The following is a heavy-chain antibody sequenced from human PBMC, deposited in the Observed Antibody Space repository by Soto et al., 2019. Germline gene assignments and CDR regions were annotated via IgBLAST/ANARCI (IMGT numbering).Heavy chain of an antibody. J-gene: IGHJ3*02. V-gene: IGHV3-23*01. D-gene: IGHD6-19*01. CDR1: GFTFSSYA. CDR3: ATTGNGWFSAFEI. CDR2: ISGSGGTT. Sequence: EVQLLESGGGLVQPGGSLRLSCAASGFTFSSYAMSWVRQAPGKGLEWVSAISGSGGTTYYADSVKGRFTFSRDNSKNTLYLQMNRLRAEDTAVYYCATTGNGWFSAFEIWGQGTMVTVSS.